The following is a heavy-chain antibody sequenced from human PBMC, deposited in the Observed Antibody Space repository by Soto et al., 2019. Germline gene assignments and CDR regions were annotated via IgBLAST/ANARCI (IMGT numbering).Heavy chain of an antibody. D-gene: IGHD3-22*01. J-gene: IGHJ1*01. CDR3: ARTDSSGYYSFYFQH. CDR1: GGSISSGGYY. CDR2: IYYSGST. V-gene: IGHV4-31*03. Sequence: QVQLQESGPGLVKPSQTLSLTCTVSGGSISSGGYYWSWIRQHPGKGLEWIGYIYYSGSTYYNPSLKSRVTIAVDTSKNQVSLKLSSVTAADTAVYYCARTDSSGYYSFYFQHWGQGTLVTVSS.